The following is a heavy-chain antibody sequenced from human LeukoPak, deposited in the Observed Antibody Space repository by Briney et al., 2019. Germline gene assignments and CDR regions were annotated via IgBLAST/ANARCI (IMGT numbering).Heavy chain of an antibody. J-gene: IGHJ4*02. V-gene: IGHV3-30*02. CDR3: AKGRAVAAEFFDY. CDR1: GFTFSSYG. D-gene: IGHD6-19*01. CDR2: IRYDGSNK. Sequence: GGSLRLSCAASGFTFSSYGIHWVRQAPGKGLEWVAFIRYDGSNKYYADSVKGRFTISRDNSKNTLYLQMNSLRAEDTAVYYCAKGRAVAAEFFDYWGQGTLVTVSS.